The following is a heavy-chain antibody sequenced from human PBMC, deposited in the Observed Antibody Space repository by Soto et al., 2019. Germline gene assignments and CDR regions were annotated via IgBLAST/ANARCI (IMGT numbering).Heavy chain of an antibody. J-gene: IGHJ5*02. CDR1: GFTFSSSA. V-gene: IGHV3-64D*06. Sequence: GGSLRLSCSASGFTFSSSAMHWVRQAPGKGLEYVSGISVNGGDTYYADSVKGRFTISRDNSKNTLYLQMSSLRAEDTAVYYCVKESSSWPFPRNWFDPWGQGTLVTVSS. CDR3: VKESSSWPFPRNWFDP. CDR2: ISVNGGDT. D-gene: IGHD6-13*01.